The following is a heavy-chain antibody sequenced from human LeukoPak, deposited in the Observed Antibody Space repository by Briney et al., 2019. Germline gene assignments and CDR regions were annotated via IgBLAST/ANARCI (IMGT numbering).Heavy chain of an antibody. CDR3: ARLGRILATDPGLNWFDP. CDR1: GYRFTSYW. CDR2: IYPSDSDT. V-gene: IGHV5-51*01. Sequence: GESLKISCKGSGYRFTSYWIGWVRQMPGKGLEWMGIIYPSDSDTRYSPSFQGQVSISADKSISTAYLQWSSLKASDTAMYYCARLGRILATDPGLNWFDPWGQGTLVTVSS. J-gene: IGHJ5*02.